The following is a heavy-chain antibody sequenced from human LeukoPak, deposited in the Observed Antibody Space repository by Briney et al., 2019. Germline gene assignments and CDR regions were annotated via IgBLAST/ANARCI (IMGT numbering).Heavy chain of an antibody. V-gene: IGHV4-39*07. CDR3: ASSYYDFWSGYRHYYYYYMDV. CDR2: IYYSGST. J-gene: IGHJ6*03. CDR1: GGSISSSSYY. Sequence: SETLSLTCTVSGGSISSSSYYWGWIRQPPGKGLEWIGSIYYSGSTYYNPSLKSRVTISVDTSKNQFSLKLSSVTAADTAVYYCASSYYDFWSGYRHYYYYYMDVWGKGTTVTVSS. D-gene: IGHD3-3*01.